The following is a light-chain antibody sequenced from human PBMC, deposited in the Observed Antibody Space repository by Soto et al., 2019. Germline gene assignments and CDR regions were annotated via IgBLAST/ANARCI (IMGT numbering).Light chain of an antibody. CDR1: QSVSSN. CDR3: QQYNNWST. J-gene: IGKJ5*01. V-gene: IGKV3-15*01. CDR2: GAS. Sequence: EIVMTQSPATLSVSPGERATLSCRASQSVSSNLAWYQHKPGQAPRLLIYGASTRATGIPARFSGSGSGTEFTLTISSLQSEDFAFYYCQQYNNWSTFGQGTRLEIK.